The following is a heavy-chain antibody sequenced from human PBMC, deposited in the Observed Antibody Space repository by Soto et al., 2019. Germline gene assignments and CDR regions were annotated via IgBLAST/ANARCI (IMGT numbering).Heavy chain of an antibody. D-gene: IGHD6-13*01. CDR1: GFTVSNYY. CDR2: IYDDGRI. J-gene: IGHJ4*02. Sequence: GGSLRLSCAASGFTVSNYYMSWVRQAPGKGLEWVSVIYDDGRIYYADSVKGRFTISRDNSKNTLYLQMNSLRAEDTAVYYCGNTAAAAFWYFDYWGQGTLVTVSS. V-gene: IGHV3-53*01. CDR3: GNTAAAAFWYFDY.